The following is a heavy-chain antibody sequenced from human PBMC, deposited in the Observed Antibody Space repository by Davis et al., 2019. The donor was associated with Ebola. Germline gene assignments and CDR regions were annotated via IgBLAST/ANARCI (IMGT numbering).Heavy chain of an antibody. CDR1: GYTFISFD. D-gene: IGHD3-22*01. CDR2: INPNRGGT. V-gene: IGHV1-18*01. CDR3: ARAPPYDSSGYSADH. Sequence: ASVKVSCKASGYTFISFDIHWVRQAPGQGLEWMGWINPNRGGTNKAQKLQGRVTMTTDTSTSTAYMELRSLRSDDTAVYYCARAPPYDSSGYSADHWGQGTLVTVSS. J-gene: IGHJ4*02.